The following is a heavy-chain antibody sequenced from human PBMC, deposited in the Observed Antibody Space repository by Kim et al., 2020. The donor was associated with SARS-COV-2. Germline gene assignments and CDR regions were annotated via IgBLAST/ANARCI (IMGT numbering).Heavy chain of an antibody. CDR1: GGSIRSSSYY. J-gene: IGHJ2*01. Sequence: SETLSLTCTFSGGSIRSSSYYWGWIRQPPGNGLEWIGSIYNSGITYYNPSLKSRVTISVDTSKNQFSLKLTSVTASDTAVYYCARGRPKHWYFDLWGRGNLVTVSS. CDR3: ARGRPKHWYFDL. V-gene: IGHV4-39*01. D-gene: IGHD1-26*01. CDR2: IYNSGIT.